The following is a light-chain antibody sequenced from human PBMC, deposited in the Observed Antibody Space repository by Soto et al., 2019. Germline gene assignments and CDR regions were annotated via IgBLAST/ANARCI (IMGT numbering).Light chain of an antibody. CDR1: SSDIGDYRH. CDR2: DVS. Sequence: QSALTQPGSVSGSPGQSIIISCTGTSSDIGDYRHVSWYQQHPGKVPTLIMFDVSSRPSGVSNRFSGSKSGNTASLTISGLQADDEADYYCSSYPDLGLDVFGTGTKLTVL. V-gene: IGLV2-14*03. CDR3: SSYPDLGLDV. J-gene: IGLJ1*01.